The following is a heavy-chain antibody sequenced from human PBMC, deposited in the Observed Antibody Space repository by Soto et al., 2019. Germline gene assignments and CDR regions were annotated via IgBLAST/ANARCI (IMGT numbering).Heavy chain of an antibody. CDR1: GFIFSRSG. CDR3: ADQIATGH. CDR2: ISYDGNTK. J-gene: IGHJ4*02. V-gene: IGHV3-30*03. D-gene: IGHD6-13*01. Sequence: QVQLVESGGGVVLPGTSLRLSCAASGFIFSRSGMHWVRQAPGKGLEWVAVISYDGNTKYYADSVKGRFTISRDNSKNTLYLLMTSLRVEDTAVYYCADQIATGHWGQGTLVTVSS.